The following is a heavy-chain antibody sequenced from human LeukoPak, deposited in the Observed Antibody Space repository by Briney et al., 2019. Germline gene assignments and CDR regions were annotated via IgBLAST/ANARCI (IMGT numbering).Heavy chain of an antibody. CDR3: ARARFGEVAFDI. D-gene: IGHD3-10*01. V-gene: IGHV3-74*01. Sequence: PGGSLRLSCAASGFTFSSYWMHWVRQAPGKGLVWVSRINSDGSSTSYADSVKGRFTISRDNAKNTLYLQMNSLRAEDTAVYYCARARFGEVAFDIWGQGTMVTVSS. J-gene: IGHJ3*02. CDR1: GFTFSSYW. CDR2: INSDGSST.